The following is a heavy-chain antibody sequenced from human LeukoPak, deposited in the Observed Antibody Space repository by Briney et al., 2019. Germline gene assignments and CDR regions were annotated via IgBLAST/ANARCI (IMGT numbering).Heavy chain of an antibody. J-gene: IGHJ6*04. V-gene: IGHV1-69*05. CDR2: IIPIFGTA. Sequence: SVKVSCKASGGTFSSYAISWVRQAPGQGIEWMGRIIPIFGTANYAQKFQGRVTITTDESTSTAYMELSSLRSEDSAVYYRARASDPVVPPGVWGKGTTVTVSS. D-gene: IGHD2-15*01. CDR3: ARASDPVVPPGV. CDR1: GGTFSSYA.